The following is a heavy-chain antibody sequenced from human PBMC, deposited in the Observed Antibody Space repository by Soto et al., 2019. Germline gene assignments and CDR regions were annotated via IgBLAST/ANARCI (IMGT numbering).Heavy chain of an antibody. CDR2: IYYSGST. D-gene: IGHD2-2*01. Sequence: SETLSLTCTVSGGSISSYYWSWIRQPPGKGLEWIGYIYYSGSTNYNPSLKSRVTISVDTSKNQFSLKLSSVTAADTAVYYCAREGRCSSTSCSQEGYGMDVWGQGTTVTVSS. J-gene: IGHJ6*02. CDR3: AREGRCSSTSCSQEGYGMDV. CDR1: GGSISSYY. V-gene: IGHV4-59*01.